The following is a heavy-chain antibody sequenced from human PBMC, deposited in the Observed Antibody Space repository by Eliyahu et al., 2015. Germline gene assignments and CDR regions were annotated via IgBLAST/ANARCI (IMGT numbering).Heavy chain of an antibody. CDR3: ATVAEGY. Sequence: EVQLVESGGGLXQPGGSLXLPCXASGFTFSSYEMNXXRQAPGKGLEWVSYISSSGSTIYYADSVKGRFTISRENAKKSLYLQMNSLRAEDTALYYCATVAEGYWGQGTLVTVSS. CDR1: GFTFSSYE. V-gene: IGHV3-48*03. J-gene: IGHJ4*02. D-gene: IGHD2-15*01. CDR2: ISSSGSTI.